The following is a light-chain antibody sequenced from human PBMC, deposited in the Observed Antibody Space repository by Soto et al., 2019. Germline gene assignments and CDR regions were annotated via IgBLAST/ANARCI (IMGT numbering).Light chain of an antibody. CDR1: QSVSSN. CDR3: QQYNKWPPSWA. CDR2: GAS. Sequence: EIVMTQSPATLSVSPGERATLSCRASQSVSSNLAWYQQKPGQAPRLLIYGASTRATGIPARFSGSGSGTEFTLTISNLQSEDFAVYYCQQYNKWPPSWAFGQGTKVDIK. J-gene: IGKJ1*01. V-gene: IGKV3D-15*01.